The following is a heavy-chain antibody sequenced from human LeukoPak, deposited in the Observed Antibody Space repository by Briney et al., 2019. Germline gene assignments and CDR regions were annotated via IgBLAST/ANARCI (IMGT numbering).Heavy chain of an antibody. Sequence: PGGSLRLSCAASGFTFSSYAMSWVRQAPGEGLEWVAGISYIGGGTYYADSVKGRFTISRDNSKNTLYLQMNKLRAEDTAVYRCVKDIQVTSRQENRGDFDHWGQGTLVTVSS. J-gene: IGHJ4*02. CDR3: VKDIQVTSRQENRGDFDH. D-gene: IGHD2-2*01. V-gene: IGHV3-23*01. CDR1: GFTFSSYA. CDR2: ISYIGGGT.